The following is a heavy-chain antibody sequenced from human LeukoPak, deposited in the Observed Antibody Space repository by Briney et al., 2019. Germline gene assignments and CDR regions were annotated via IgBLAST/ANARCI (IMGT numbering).Heavy chain of an antibody. CDR3: ARDHTRYGLSAFDI. Sequence: PGGSLRLSCAASGFTFSSYSMNWVRQAPGKGLEWVSSISSSSSYIYYADSVKGRFTISRDNAKNSLYLQMNSLRAEDTAVYYCARDHTRYGLSAFDIWGQGTMVTVSS. V-gene: IGHV3-21*01. CDR2: ISSSSSYI. J-gene: IGHJ3*02. CDR1: GFTFSSYS. D-gene: IGHD5-18*01.